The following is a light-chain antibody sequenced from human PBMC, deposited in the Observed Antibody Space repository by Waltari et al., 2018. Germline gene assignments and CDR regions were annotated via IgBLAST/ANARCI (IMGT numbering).Light chain of an antibody. CDR2: GAS. V-gene: IGKV3-20*01. CDR1: QSVSSSY. J-gene: IGKJ1*01. Sequence: IVLTQSPGTLSLSPGERATLSCRASQSVSSSYLAWYQQTAGAAPLLIIYGASRRATGIPDWFSGSGSGTYFTLTISRLEPEDFAVYYCQQYGSSFAFGQGTKVEIK. CDR3: QQYGSSFA.